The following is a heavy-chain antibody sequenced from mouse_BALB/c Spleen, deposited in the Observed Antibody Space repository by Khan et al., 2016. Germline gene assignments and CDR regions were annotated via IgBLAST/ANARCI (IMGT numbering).Heavy chain of an antibody. D-gene: IGHD2-2*01. CDR3: ARSDGYGVDYAY. J-gene: IGHJ3*01. V-gene: IGHV1-54*01. CDR2: INPGSGGT. CDR1: GYAFTNYL. Sequence: QLQQSGAELVRPGTSVKVSCKASGYAFTNYLIEWVKQRPGQGLEWIGVINPGSGGTNYNEKFKGKATLTADKSSSTAYLPLSSLTSDDSAVFFCARSDGYGVDYAYWDQGTLVTVSA.